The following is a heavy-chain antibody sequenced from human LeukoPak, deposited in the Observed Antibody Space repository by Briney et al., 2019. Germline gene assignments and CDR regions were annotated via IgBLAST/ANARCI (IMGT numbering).Heavy chain of an antibody. D-gene: IGHD3-3*01. CDR3: ARAARFALSYASIFGVGYYFDY. CDR2: INHSGST. J-gene: IGHJ4*02. CDR1: GGSFSGYY. Sequence: SETLSLTCAVYGGSFSGYYWSWIRQPPGKGLEWIGEINHSGSTNYNPSLKSRVTISVDTSKNQFSLKLSSVTAADTAVYYCARAARFALSYASIFGVGYYFDYWGQGTLVTVSS. V-gene: IGHV4-34*01.